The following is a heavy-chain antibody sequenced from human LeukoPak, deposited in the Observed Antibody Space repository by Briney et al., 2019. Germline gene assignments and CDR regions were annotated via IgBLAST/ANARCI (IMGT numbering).Heavy chain of an antibody. J-gene: IGHJ4*02. CDR2: IMKDGGDK. Sequence: GGSLRLSCAASGLIFTNYWMTWVRQAPGKGLEWVANIMKDGGDKYYVDSVKGRFTISRDNAKNSVYLQMNSLRAEDTAVYYCVRDRDYYVFDLWGQGTLVTVSS. CDR3: VRDRDYYVFDL. V-gene: IGHV3-7*01. D-gene: IGHD3-10*02. CDR1: GLIFTNYW.